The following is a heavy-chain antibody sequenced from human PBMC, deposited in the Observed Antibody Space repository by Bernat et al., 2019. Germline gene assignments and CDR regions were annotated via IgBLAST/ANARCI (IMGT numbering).Heavy chain of an antibody. CDR1: GGSISGSSYY. D-gene: IGHD6-25*01. Sequence: QLQLQESGPGLVKPSETLSLTCTVSGGSISGSSYYWAWVRQPPGKGPEWIGSVYYSGSTYYNPSLKSRVTISVDTSKNQFSLKLRSVTAADTAVYYCARGGHSGGGYGPDYWGQGTLVTVSS. CDR2: VYYSGST. J-gene: IGHJ4*02. V-gene: IGHV4-39*01. CDR3: ARGGHSGGGYGPDY.